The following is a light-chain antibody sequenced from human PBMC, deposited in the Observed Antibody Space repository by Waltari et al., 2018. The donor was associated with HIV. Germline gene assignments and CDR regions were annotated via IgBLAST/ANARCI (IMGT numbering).Light chain of an antibody. CDR1: RGISSA. J-gene: IGKJ4*01. CDR2: DAS. V-gene: IGKV1-9*01. CDR3: QQLKSYPHT. Sequence: DIQLTQSPSFLSASVGDGLTITCRASRGISSALAWYQQKPGKAPNLLIFDASTLHVGVPSRFSGSGSGTEFPLTVDSLQPEDLTTYYCQQLKSYPHTFGGGTRVEI.